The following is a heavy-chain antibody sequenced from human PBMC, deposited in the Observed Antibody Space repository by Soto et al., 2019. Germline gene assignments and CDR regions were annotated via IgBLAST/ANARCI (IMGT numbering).Heavy chain of an antibody. CDR2: ISSNGGST. D-gene: IGHD6-19*01. Sequence: GGPKRLSWSAAGCNFSGYAMHWIRKAQGKGLEYVSAISSNGGSTYYADSVKGRFTISRDNSKNTLYLQMSSLRAEDTAVYYCLKDRRTQYSSGWYYFDFCGQGTLVTVSS. CDR3: LKDRRTQYSSGWYYFDF. V-gene: IGHV3-64D*06. J-gene: IGHJ4*02. CDR1: GCNFSGYA.